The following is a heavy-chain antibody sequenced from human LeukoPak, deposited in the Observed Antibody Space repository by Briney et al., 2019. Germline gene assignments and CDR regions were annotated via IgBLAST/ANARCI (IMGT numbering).Heavy chain of an antibody. Sequence: SVKVSCKASGGTFSTSAINWVRQAPGQGLEWMGGIIPIFSTANYAQKFQGRVTITADESTSTAYMELSSLRSEDTAVYYCARDLPLGYYDSSGYHYHRFDPWGQGTLVTVSS. J-gene: IGHJ5*02. D-gene: IGHD3-22*01. CDR3: ARDLPLGYYDSSGYHYHRFDP. CDR1: GGTFSTSA. V-gene: IGHV1-69*13. CDR2: IIPIFSTA.